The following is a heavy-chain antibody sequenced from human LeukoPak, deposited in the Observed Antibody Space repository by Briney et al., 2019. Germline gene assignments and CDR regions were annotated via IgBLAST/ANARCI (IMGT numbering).Heavy chain of an antibody. D-gene: IGHD6-19*01. J-gene: IGHJ4*02. CDR3: ARISSGWYERSASFDY. CDR2: ISSSSSYI. CDR1: GFTFSSYS. V-gene: IGHV3-21*01. Sequence: GGSLRLSCAASGFTFSSYSMNWVRQAPGKGLEWVSSISSSSSYIYYADSVKGRFTISRDNAKNSLYLQMNSLRAEDTAVYYCARISSGWYERSASFDYWGQGTLVTVSS.